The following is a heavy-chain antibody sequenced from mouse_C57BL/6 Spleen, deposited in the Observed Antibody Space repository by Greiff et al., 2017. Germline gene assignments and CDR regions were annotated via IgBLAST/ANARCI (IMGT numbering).Heavy chain of an antibody. Sequence: LVESGPELVKPGASVKISCKASGYSFTGYYMNWVKQSPEKSLEWIGEINPSTGGTTYNQKFKAKATLTVDKSSSTAYMQLKSLTSEDSAVYYCARDGYYDDYWGQGTTLTVSS. V-gene: IGHV1-42*01. D-gene: IGHD2-3*01. J-gene: IGHJ2*01. CDR3: ARDGYYDDY. CDR1: GYSFTGYY. CDR2: INPSTGGT.